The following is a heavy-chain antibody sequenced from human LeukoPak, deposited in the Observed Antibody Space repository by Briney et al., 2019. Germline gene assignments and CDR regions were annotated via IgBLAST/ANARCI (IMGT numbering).Heavy chain of an antibody. D-gene: IGHD3-22*01. CDR2: IYSGGRR. J-gene: IGHJ2*01. CDR1: GFTVSSNY. CDR3: AKVAPWGYYDSSGQWPNWYFDL. V-gene: IGHV3-53*01. Sequence: GGSLRLYCVASGFTVSSNYMSWVRQAPGKGLEWVSVIYSGGRRYYTDSVKGRFTISRDNSKNTLYLQMNSLRAEDTAVYYCAKVAPWGYYDSSGQWPNWYFDLWGRGTLVTVSS.